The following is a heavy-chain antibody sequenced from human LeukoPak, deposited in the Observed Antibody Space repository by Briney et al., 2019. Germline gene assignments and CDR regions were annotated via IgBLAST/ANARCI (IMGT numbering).Heavy chain of an antibody. V-gene: IGHV1-46*01. CDR3: ARGWGVVIGDY. Sequence: ASVKVSCKASGYTFTSYYMHWVRQAPGQGPEWMGIINPSGGSTSYAQKFQGRVTMTRDTSTSTVYMELSSLRSVDTAVYYCARGWGVVIGDYWGQGTLVTVSS. J-gene: IGHJ4*02. D-gene: IGHD3-3*01. CDR1: GYTFTSYY. CDR2: INPSGGST.